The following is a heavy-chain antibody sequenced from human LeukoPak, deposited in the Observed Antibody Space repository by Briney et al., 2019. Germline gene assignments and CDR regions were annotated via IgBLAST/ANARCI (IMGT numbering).Heavy chain of an antibody. Sequence: SETLSLTCSVSGDSISSYYWSWIRQPPGKGLEWIGYIYTSGGTNYVPSLKGRVTISIDTSKNQFSLKLSSVTAADSAVYYCARLTRLSTSPDRYYLDYWGQGTLVTVSS. J-gene: IGHJ4*02. CDR2: IYTSGGT. D-gene: IGHD6-6*01. CDR3: ARLTRLSTSPDRYYLDY. V-gene: IGHV4-4*09. CDR1: GDSISSYY.